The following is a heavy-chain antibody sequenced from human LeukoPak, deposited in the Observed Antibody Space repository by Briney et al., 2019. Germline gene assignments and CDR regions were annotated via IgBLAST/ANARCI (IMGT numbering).Heavy chain of an antibody. J-gene: IGHJ5*02. CDR2: ISPGGGPT. V-gene: IGHV3-23*01. CDR3: AKWNLLAAAGINWFDP. CDR1: GFPFSIYG. Sequence: PGGSLRLSCAGSGFPFSIYGMNWVRQAPGKGLEWVSGISPGGGPTYYADSVKGRFTISRDNSKDTLYLQMNSLRAEDTAVYYCAKWNLLAAAGINWFDPWGQGTLVTVSS. D-gene: IGHD6-13*01.